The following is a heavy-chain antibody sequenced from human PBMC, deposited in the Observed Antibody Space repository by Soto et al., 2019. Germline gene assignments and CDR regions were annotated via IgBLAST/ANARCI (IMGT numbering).Heavy chain of an antibody. D-gene: IGHD3-3*01. CDR1: GFTFSSYW. CDR2: IKQDGSEK. V-gene: IGHV3-7*03. J-gene: IGHJ4*02. Sequence: GGSLRLSCAASGFTFSSYWMSWVRQAPGKGLEWVANIKQDGSEKYYVDSVKGRFTISRDNAENSLYLQMNSLRAEDTAVYYCARDPITYYDFWSGYYIRETPGYWGQGTLVTVSS. CDR3: ARDPITYYDFWSGYYIRETPGY.